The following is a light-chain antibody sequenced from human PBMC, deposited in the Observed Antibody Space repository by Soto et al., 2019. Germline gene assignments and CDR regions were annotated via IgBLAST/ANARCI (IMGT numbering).Light chain of an antibody. CDR1: QSIGGW. Sequence: IQMTQSPSTLSASVGDRVTITCRASQSIGGWLAWYQQKPGKAPKLLIYKASRLEGGVPSRFSGSRSATEFILTIISMQPDDFATYYCQQYNSYPWTFGQGTK. CDR3: QQYNSYPWT. J-gene: IGKJ1*01. V-gene: IGKV1-5*03. CDR2: KAS.